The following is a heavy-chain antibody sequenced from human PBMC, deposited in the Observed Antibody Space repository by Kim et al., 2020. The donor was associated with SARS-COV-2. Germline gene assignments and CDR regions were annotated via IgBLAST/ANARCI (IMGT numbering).Heavy chain of an antibody. Sequence: GGSLRLSCAASGFTFSSCAMHWVRQAPGKGLEWVAVISYDGGNKNYADSVKGRFTISRDNSKNTLYLQMNSLRAEDTALYYCARDRWSRCRGLTYSYYGMDVWGQGPTVPVSS. D-gene: IGHD3-10*01. CDR1: GFTFSSCA. V-gene: IGHV3-30*04. CDR2: ISYDGGNK. CDR3: ARDRWSRCRGLTYSYYGMDV. J-gene: IGHJ6*02.